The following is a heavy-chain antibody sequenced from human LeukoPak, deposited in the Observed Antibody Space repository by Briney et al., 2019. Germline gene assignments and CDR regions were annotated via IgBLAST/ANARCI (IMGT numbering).Heavy chain of an antibody. CDR2: VDHTVST. Sequence: SETLSLTCTVSDDSITMYYWTWIRQPPGKGLEWIGYVDHTVSTKFNPSLNGRVSISRDTSNNFFSLRLRSVTAADTAVYFCARSSGIGYSYGNYFDYWGQGTLVTVSS. CDR1: DDSITMYY. D-gene: IGHD5-18*01. CDR3: ARSSGIGYSYGNYFDY. V-gene: IGHV4-59*01. J-gene: IGHJ4*02.